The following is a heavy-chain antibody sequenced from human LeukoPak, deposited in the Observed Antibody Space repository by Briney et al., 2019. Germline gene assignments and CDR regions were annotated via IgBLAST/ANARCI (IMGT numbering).Heavy chain of an antibody. D-gene: IGHD5-18*01. CDR2: INPYSGDT. V-gene: IGHV1-2*02. Sequence: EASVKVSCKASGYTLTAYFVHWVRQAPGQRLEWMGWINPYSGDTKYAQKFQGRVTMTRDTSITTLYMELSRLRSDDTAVYYCARRGYSYGYAFDIWGQGTMVTVSS. CDR3: ARRGYSYGYAFDI. J-gene: IGHJ3*02. CDR1: GYTLTAYF.